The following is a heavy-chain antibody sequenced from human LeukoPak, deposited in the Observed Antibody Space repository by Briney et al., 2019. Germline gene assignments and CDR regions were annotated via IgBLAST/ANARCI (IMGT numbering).Heavy chain of an antibody. CDR3: ARALSFSAIRDYSKGRPRFDY. Sequence: GASVKVSCKASGYTFTGYYMHWVRQAPGQGLEWMGWINPNSGGTNYAQKFQGRVTMTRDTSISTAYMELSRLRSDDTAVYYCARALSFSAIRDYSKGRPRFDYWGQGTLVTVSS. V-gene: IGHV1-2*02. J-gene: IGHJ4*02. D-gene: IGHD4-11*01. CDR2: INPNSGGT. CDR1: GYTFTGYY.